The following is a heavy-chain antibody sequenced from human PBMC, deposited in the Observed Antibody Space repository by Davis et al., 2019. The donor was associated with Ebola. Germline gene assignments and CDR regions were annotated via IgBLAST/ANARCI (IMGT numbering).Heavy chain of an antibody. V-gene: IGHV3-74*01. CDR2: MNSDGSST. Sequence: GESLKISCAASGFTFSSYSMNWVRQAPGKGLVWVSRMNSDGSSTSYADSVKGRFTISRDNAKNTLYLQMNSLRAEDTAVYYCAKESPPRVRGIWGYGGNPGAFDIWGQGTMVTVSS. CDR1: GFTFSSYS. J-gene: IGHJ3*02. CDR3: AKESPPRVRGIWGYGGNPGAFDI. D-gene: IGHD4-23*01.